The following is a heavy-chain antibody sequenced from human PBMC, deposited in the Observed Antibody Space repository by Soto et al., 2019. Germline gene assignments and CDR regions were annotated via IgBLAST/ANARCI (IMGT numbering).Heavy chain of an antibody. CDR1: GYTFTSYY. D-gene: IGHD1-1*01. V-gene: IGHV1-46*01. Sequence: QAQLVQSGAEVKQPGASAKVSCQASGYTFTSYYMFWVRQAPGQGLEWMGVINTSGGSPTYAQTFQGRVTMTSDTSTSTVYMELSSLRPEDTAMYYCTRGYLTTVRPRGGYGLDVWGQGTTVIVSS. CDR3: TRGYLTTVRPRGGYGLDV. CDR2: INTSGGSP. J-gene: IGHJ6*02.